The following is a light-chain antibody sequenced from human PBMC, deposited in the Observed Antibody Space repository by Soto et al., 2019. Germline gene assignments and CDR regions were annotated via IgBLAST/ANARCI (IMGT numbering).Light chain of an antibody. V-gene: IGLV2-14*01. Sequence: QAASVSGSPGQSITISCTGTSSEVGGYNYVSWYQQHPGKAPKLMIYDASNRPSGVSNRFSGSKSGNTASLTISGLQAEDEADYYCISYTSIISRVVFGGVTKLTVL. CDR2: DAS. CDR3: ISYTSIISRVV. J-gene: IGLJ2*01. CDR1: SSEVGGYNY.